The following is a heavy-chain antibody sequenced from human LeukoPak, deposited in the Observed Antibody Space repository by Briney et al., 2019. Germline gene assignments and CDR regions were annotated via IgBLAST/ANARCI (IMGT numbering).Heavy chain of an antibody. CDR2: ISGSGGST. D-gene: IGHD5/OR15-5a*01. V-gene: IGHV3-23*01. Sequence: PGGSLRLSCAASGFTFSSYAMSWVRQAPGKGLEWVSAISGSGGSTYYADSVKGRFTISRDNSKNTLYLQMNSLRAEDTAVCYCAKSSIYGHYYFDYWGQGTLVTVSS. J-gene: IGHJ4*02. CDR1: GFTFSSYA. CDR3: AKSSIYGHYYFDY.